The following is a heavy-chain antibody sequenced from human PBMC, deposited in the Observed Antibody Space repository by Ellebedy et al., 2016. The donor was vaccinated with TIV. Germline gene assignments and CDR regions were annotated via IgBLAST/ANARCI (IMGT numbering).Heavy chain of an antibody. J-gene: IGHJ4*01. V-gene: IGHV1-2*02. D-gene: IGHD3-10*01. Sequence: ASVKVSCXASGYTFTGYYMHWVRQAPGQGLEWMGWINPNSGGTNYAQKFQGRVTMTRDTSISTAYMELSRLRSDDTAVYYCARPLLWFGESTDYWGQGTLVTVSS. CDR1: GYTFTGYY. CDR2: INPNSGGT. CDR3: ARPLLWFGESTDY.